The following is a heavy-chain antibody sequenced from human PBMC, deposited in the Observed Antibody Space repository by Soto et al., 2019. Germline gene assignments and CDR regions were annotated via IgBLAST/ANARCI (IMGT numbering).Heavy chain of an antibody. Sequence: EVQLVESGGGLVQPGRSLRLSCVASGFTFTDHWMTWVRQAPGRRPEWVANIKPDGSEKYYMDSVRGRFAISRDNAKNSLSLLMNSLGPEDTAMFYCVRIRGGGAYDLWGQGTMVTVS. V-gene: IGHV3-7*05. CDR2: IKPDGSEK. CDR3: VRIRGGGAYDL. CDR1: GFTFTDHW. D-gene: IGHD3-3*01. J-gene: IGHJ3*01.